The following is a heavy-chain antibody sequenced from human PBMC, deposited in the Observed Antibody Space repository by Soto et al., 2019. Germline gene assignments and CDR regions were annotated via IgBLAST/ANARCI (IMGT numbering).Heavy chain of an antibody. J-gene: IGHJ4*02. Sequence: SQTLSLTCAISGDSVSSNSAAWNWIRQSPSRGLEWLGRTYYRSKWYNDYAVSVKSRITINPDTSKNQFSLQLNSVTPEDTAGDYSARVGGPEFYYCDYWGQGSLVTVSS. CDR2: TYYRSKWYN. CDR3: ARVGGPEFYYCDY. V-gene: IGHV6-1*01. CDR1: GDSVSSNSAA.